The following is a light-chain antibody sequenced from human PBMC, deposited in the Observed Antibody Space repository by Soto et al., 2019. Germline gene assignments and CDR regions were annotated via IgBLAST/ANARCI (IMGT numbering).Light chain of an antibody. CDR3: SSFAGNSNLV. Sequence: QSALTQPPSASGSPGQSVTISCTGTSSDVGGYNYVSWYQQHPGTAPKLMISEVSKRTSGVPDRCSGSKSGNTASLPVSGLHAEDEADYYCSSFAGNSNLVFGGGTQLTVL. CDR2: EVS. CDR1: SSDVGGYNY. V-gene: IGLV2-8*01. J-gene: IGLJ2*01.